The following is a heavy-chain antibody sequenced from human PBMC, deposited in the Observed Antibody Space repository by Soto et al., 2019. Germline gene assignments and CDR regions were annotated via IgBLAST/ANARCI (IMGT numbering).Heavy chain of an antibody. CDR2: IYYSGST. Sequence: PSETLSLTCTVSGGSISSSSYYWVWIRHPPGKGLEWIGSIYYSGSTYYNPSLKSRVTITKDTSKNQVVLTMTNMDPVDTATYYCARIFDFWSGYYFSYWGRGTLVTVSS. D-gene: IGHD3-3*01. J-gene: IGHJ4*02. V-gene: IGHV4-39*06. CDR3: ARIFDFWSGYYFSY. CDR1: GGSISSSSYY.